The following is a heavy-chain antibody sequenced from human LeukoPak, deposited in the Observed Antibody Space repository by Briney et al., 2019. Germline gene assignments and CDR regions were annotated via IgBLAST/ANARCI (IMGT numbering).Heavy chain of an antibody. J-gene: IGHJ4*02. V-gene: IGHV4-59*01. Sequence: SETLSLTCAVYGGSFSGYYWSWIRQPPGKGLEWIGYIYYGGSTNYNPSLKSRVTISVDTSKNQFSLKLSSVTAADTAVYYCARSGYSGYDIGYWGQGTLVTVSS. CDR2: IYYGGST. CDR1: GGSFSGYY. D-gene: IGHD5-12*01. CDR3: ARSGYSGYDIGY.